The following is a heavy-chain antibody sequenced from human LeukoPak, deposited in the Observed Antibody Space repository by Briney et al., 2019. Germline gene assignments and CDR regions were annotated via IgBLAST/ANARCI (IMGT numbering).Heavy chain of an antibody. CDR2: INWKTGNG. D-gene: IGHD5-24*01. CDR3: TRRAARWQFDL. V-gene: IGHV3-9*01. J-gene: IGHJ2*01. CDR1: GFNFDDYA. Sequence: GGSLRLSCAVSGFNFDDYAMHWDRQAPGRGLEWVSGINWKTGNGIDADSVKGRFTISRDNAKNSLYLQMSSLRAEDTALYYCTRRAARWQFDLWGRGTLLTVSS.